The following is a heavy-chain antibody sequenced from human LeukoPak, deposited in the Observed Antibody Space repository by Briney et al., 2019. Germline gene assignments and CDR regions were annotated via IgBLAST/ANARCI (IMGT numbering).Heavy chain of an antibody. D-gene: IGHD1-14*01. V-gene: IGHV4-39*01. CDR1: GGSISSSRYY. CDR3: ARLGPEGPFDY. CDR2: FYYTGRT. Sequence: SETLSLTCTVSGGSISSSRYYWGWIRQPPGKGLEWIVTFYYTGRTYYTPSLKSRVTISVDTSESQFSLKLSSVTAADTAVYYCARLGPEGPFDYWGQGTLVTVSS. J-gene: IGHJ4*02.